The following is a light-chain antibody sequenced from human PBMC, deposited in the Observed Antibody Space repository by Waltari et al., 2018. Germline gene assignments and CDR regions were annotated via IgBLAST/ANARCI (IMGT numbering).Light chain of an antibody. J-gene: IGLJ3*02. CDR1: SGHSSNV. Sequence: QLILTQSHSASASLGASVKLNCTMSSGHSSNVIACLQQQPEKGPRFLMKVNSDGSHRKGDEIPDRFSGSSSGAERYLSISSLQSEDEADYFCQTGGHGTWVFGGGTKLTVL. V-gene: IGLV4-69*01. CDR2: VNSDGSH. CDR3: QTGGHGTWV.